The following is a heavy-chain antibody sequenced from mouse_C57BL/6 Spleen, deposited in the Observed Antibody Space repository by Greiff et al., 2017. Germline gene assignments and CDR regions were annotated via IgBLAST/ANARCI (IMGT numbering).Heavy chain of an antibody. Sequence: EVQRVESGAELVKPGASVKLSCTASGFNIKDYYMHWVKQRTEQGLEWIGRIDPEDGETKYAPKFQGKATITADTSSNTAYLQRSSLTSEDTAVYYCARATVVAPYWYFDVWGTGTTVTVSS. CDR3: ARATVVAPYWYFDV. CDR1: GFNIKDYY. CDR2: IDPEDGET. V-gene: IGHV14-2*01. D-gene: IGHD1-1*01. J-gene: IGHJ1*03.